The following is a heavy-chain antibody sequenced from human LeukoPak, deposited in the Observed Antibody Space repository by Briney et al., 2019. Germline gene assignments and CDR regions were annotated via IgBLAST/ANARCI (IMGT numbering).Heavy chain of an antibody. Sequence: ASVKVSCKASGYTFTGYYMHWVRQAPGQGLEWMGWINPNSGGTNYAQKFQGRVTMTRDTSISTAYMELSRLRSDDTAVYYCARGYPAAIAAAGSDAFDIWGQGTMVTVSS. V-gene: IGHV1-2*02. CDR2: INPNSGGT. CDR3: ARGYPAAIAAAGSDAFDI. CDR1: GYTFTGYY. J-gene: IGHJ3*02. D-gene: IGHD6-13*01.